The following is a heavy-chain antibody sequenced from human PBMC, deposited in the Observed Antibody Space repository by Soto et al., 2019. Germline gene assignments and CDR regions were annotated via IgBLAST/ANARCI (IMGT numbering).Heavy chain of an antibody. CDR1: GFTVKNYQ. CDR3: ARDPSTTGYYGLDV. CDR2: IYSGGVT. J-gene: IGHJ6*02. Sequence: SVGSLRLSCAASGFTVKNYQMNWVRQAPGKGLEWVSVIYSGGVTYYPDSVKGRFTTIRDTSKNTVYLQMNSLRADDTAMYYCARDPSTTGYYGLDVWGQGTTVTVSS. V-gene: IGHV3-53*01.